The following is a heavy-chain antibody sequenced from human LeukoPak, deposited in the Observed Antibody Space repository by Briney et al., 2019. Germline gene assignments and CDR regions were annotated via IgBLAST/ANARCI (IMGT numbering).Heavy chain of an antibody. Sequence: GASVKVSCKASGYSFTNYDINWVRQATGQGLEWMGWMNPKSGDTGYSQKFQGRVFITRDTSINTAYMELSSLGSDDTAVYDCARAVRYCSSTSCYLGRGVYYYYYYMDVWGKGTTVTISS. J-gene: IGHJ6*03. CDR2: MNPKSGDT. V-gene: IGHV1-8*03. CDR1: GYSFTNYD. CDR3: ARAVRYCSSTSCYLGRGVYYYYYYMDV. D-gene: IGHD2-2*01.